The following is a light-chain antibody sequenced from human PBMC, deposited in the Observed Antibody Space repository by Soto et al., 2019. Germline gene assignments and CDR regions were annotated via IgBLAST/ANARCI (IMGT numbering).Light chain of an antibody. Sequence: QSALTQPRSVSESPGQSVTISCNGTSSDVGGYNYVSWYQQHPGKAPKLMIYDVAKRPSGVPDRFSGSKSGNTASLTISGLQAEDEADYYCCSYAGTYTPLVFGGGTKLTVL. J-gene: IGLJ2*01. CDR2: DVA. CDR1: SSDVGGYNY. V-gene: IGLV2-11*01. CDR3: CSYAGTYTPLV.